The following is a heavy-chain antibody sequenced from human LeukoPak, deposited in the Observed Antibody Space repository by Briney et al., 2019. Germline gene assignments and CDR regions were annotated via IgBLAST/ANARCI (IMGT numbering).Heavy chain of an antibody. J-gene: IGHJ5*02. D-gene: IGHD3-10*01. V-gene: IGHV3-66*01. Sequence: GGSLRLYCAASGFTVSSNYMSWVRQAPGKGLEWVSVIYSGGSTYYADSVKGRFTISRDNSKNTLYLQMNSLRAEDTAVYYCARVDPNGSVDPRGQGTLVTVSS. CDR1: GFTVSSNY. CDR2: IYSGGST. CDR3: ARVDPNGSVDP.